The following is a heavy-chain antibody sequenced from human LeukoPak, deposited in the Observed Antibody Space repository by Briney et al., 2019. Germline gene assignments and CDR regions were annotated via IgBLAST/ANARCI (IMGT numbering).Heavy chain of an antibody. D-gene: IGHD5-24*01. CDR2: IYFSGST. Sequence: SETLSLTCTVSGGSINSTDYYWTWVRQHPGKGLVWIGYIYFSGSTYYNPSLKSRVTISVDTSKSQFSLKVNSVTAADTAVYYCARIDGYSTFDYWGQGTLVTVSS. J-gene: IGHJ4*02. V-gene: IGHV4-31*03. CDR1: GGSINSTDYY. CDR3: ARIDGYSTFDY.